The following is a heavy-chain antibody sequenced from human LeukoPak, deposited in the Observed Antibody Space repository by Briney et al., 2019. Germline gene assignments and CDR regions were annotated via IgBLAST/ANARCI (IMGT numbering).Heavy chain of an antibody. CDR2: ISWDGGST. J-gene: IGHJ4*02. D-gene: IGHD5-24*01. CDR3: AKDSRDGYSLDY. V-gene: IGHV3-43*01. Sequence: PAGGSLRLSCAASGFTFDDYTMHWVRQAPRKGLEWVSLISWDGGSTYYADSVKGRFTISRDNSKNSLYLQMNSLRTEDTALYYCAKDSRDGYSLDYWGQGTLVTVSS. CDR1: GFTFDDYT.